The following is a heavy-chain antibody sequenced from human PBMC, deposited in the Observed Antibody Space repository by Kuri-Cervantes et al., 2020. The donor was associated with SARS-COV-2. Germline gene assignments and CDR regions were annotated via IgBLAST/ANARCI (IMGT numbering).Heavy chain of an antibody. V-gene: IGHV3-30*02. CDR3: AKDLSVSYYFDY. CDR2: IRYDGSKK. D-gene: IGHD1-26*01. J-gene: IGHJ4*02. Sequence: GESLKISWAASGFTFSRYGMHWVGQAPGKGLEWVAFIRYDGSKKYYADAVKGRLTISRDNSKNTLYLQMNSLRAEDTAVYYCAKDLSVSYYFDYWGQGTLVTVSS. CDR1: GFTFSRYG.